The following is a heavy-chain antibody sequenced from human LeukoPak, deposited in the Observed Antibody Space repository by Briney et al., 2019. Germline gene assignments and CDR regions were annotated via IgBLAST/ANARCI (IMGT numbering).Heavy chain of an antibody. Sequence: GGSLGLSCAASGFTFSSYWLNWVRQAPGKGLEWVANIKLDGSEKYYVDSVKGRFTISRDNAKNSLYLQMNSLRAEDTAVYYCARDSGAFDAFDIWGQGTMVTVSS. V-gene: IGHV3-7*01. CDR1: GFTFSSYW. CDR2: IKLDGSEK. CDR3: ARDSGAFDAFDI. D-gene: IGHD3-10*01. J-gene: IGHJ3*02.